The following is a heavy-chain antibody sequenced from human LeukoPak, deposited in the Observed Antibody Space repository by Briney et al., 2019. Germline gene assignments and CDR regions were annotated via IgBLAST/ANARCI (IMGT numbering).Heavy chain of an antibody. CDR3: ARYTNDRLFDY. D-gene: IGHD2-8*01. CDR2: INHSGST. V-gene: IGHV4-34*01. J-gene: IGHJ4*02. CDR1: GGSSSGYY. Sequence: PSETLSLTCAVYGGSSSGYYWSWIRQPPGKGLEWIGEINHSGSTNYNPSLKSRVTISVDTSKNQFSLKLSSVTAADTAVYYCARYTNDRLFDYWGQGTLVTVSS.